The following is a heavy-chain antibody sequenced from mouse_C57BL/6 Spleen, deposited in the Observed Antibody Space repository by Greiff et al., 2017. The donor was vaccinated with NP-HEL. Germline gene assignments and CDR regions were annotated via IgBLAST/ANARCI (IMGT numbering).Heavy chain of an antibody. CDR3: ARPNWDAWFAY. CDR2: IYPGDGDT. CDR1: GYAFSSYW. Sequence: VKLQESGAELVKPGASVKISCKASGYAFSSYWMNWVKQRPGKGLEWIGQIYPGDGDTNYNGKFKGKATLTVDKPSSTAYMQLSSLTSEDSAVYYCARPNWDAWFAYWGQGTLVTVSA. D-gene: IGHD4-1*01. J-gene: IGHJ3*01. V-gene: IGHV1-80*01.